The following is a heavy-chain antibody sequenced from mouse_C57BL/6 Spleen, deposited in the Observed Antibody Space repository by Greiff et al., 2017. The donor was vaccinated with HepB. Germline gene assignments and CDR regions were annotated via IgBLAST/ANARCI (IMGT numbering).Heavy chain of an antibody. J-gene: IGHJ3*01. Sequence: QVQLQQSGAELVRPGASVTLSCKASGYTFTDYEMHWVKQTPVHGLEWIGAIDPETGGTAYNQKFKGKAILTADKSSSTAYMELRSLTSEDSAVYYCIDSSGYPGFADWGQGTLVTVSA. D-gene: IGHD3-2*02. CDR1: GYTFTDYE. CDR2: IDPETGGT. CDR3: IDSSGYPGFAD. V-gene: IGHV1-15*01.